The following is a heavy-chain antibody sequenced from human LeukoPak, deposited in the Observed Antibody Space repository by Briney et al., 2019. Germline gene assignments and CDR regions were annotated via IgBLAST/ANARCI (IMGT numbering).Heavy chain of an antibody. V-gene: IGHV4-34*08. CDR2: INHSGST. D-gene: IGHD3-3*01. CDR1: GFNLNNFA. J-gene: IGHJ5*02. Sequence: GSLRLSCAASGFNLNNFAVSWVRQPPGKGLEWIGEINHSGSTNYNPSLKSRVTISVDTSKNQFSLKLSSVTAADTAVYYCAGQDYDFWSGYPLDPWGQGTLVTVSS. CDR3: AGQDYDFWSGYPLDP.